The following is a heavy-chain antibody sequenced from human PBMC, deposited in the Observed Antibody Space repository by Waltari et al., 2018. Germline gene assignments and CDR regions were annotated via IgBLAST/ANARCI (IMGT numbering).Heavy chain of an antibody. CDR2: IYYSGST. CDR3: ARESLSGSGSYYNYDAFDI. D-gene: IGHD3-10*01. V-gene: IGHV4-39*07. Sequence: QLQLQESGPGLVKPSETLSLTCTVSGGSISSSSYYWGWIRQPPGKGLEWIGSIYYSGSTYYNPSLKSRVTISVDTSKNQFSLKLSSVTAADTAVYYCARESLSGSGSYYNYDAFDIWGQGTMVTVSS. J-gene: IGHJ3*02. CDR1: GGSISSSSYY.